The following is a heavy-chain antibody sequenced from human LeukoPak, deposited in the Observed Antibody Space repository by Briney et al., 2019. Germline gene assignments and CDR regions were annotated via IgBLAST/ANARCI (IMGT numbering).Heavy chain of an antibody. CDR3: AREDTGGLDY. J-gene: IGHJ4*02. V-gene: IGHV4-39*07. CDR2: IYYSGST. CDR1: GGSISSSSHY. D-gene: IGHD2-8*02. Sequence: PSETLSLTCSVSGGSISSSSHYWDWIRQPPGEGLEWIGSIYYSGSTYYNPSLKSRVTISVDTPKNQFSLKLISVTAADTAVYYCAREDTGGLDYWGQGILVTVSP.